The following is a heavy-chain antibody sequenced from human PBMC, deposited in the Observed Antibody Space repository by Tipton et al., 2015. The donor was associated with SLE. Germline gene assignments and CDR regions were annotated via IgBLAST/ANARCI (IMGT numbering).Heavy chain of an antibody. Sequence: SLRLSCAASGFTFSSYDMTWVRQAAGKGLEWVSGISGSGENTRYADSVKGRFTISRDNSKNTLYLQMNNLRVEDTAVYYCAGGVLSYFDYWGQGALVTVSS. J-gene: IGHJ4*02. V-gene: IGHV3-23*01. CDR2: ISGSGENT. D-gene: IGHD3-16*01. CDR1: GFTFSSYD. CDR3: AGGVLSYFDY.